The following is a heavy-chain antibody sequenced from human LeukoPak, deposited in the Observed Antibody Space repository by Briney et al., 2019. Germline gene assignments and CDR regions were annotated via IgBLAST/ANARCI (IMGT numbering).Heavy chain of an antibody. V-gene: IGHV1-18*01. CDR2: ISAYNGNT. J-gene: IGHJ4*02. D-gene: IGHD5-12*01. CDR1: GYTFTSYG. Sequence: GASVKVSCKAPGYTFTSYGISWVRQAPGQGLEWMGWISAYNGNTNYAQKLQGRVTMTTDTSTSTAYMELRSLRSDDTAVYYCAYAPTHSGYDRFDYWGQGTLVTVSS. CDR3: AYAPTHSGYDRFDY.